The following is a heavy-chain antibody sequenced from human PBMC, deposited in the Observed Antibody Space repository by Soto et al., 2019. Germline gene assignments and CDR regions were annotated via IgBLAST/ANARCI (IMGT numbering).Heavy chain of an antibody. Sequence: VQLVESGGGLVQPGGSLRLSCAASGFTFSSYEMNWVRQAPGKGLEWVSYISSSGSTIYYADSVKGRFTISRDNAKNSLYLQMNSLRAEDTAVYYCARESYGDYASGMDVWGQGTTVTVSS. CDR1: GFTFSSYE. D-gene: IGHD4-17*01. CDR3: ARESYGDYASGMDV. V-gene: IGHV3-48*03. J-gene: IGHJ6*02. CDR2: ISSSGSTI.